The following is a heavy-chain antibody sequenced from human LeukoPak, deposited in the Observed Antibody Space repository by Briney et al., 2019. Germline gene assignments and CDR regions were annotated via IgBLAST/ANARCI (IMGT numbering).Heavy chain of an antibody. D-gene: IGHD3-9*01. CDR3: AKSYDILTGYSSIDY. CDR2: ISGSGGST. J-gene: IGHJ4*02. Sequence: GGSLRLSCAASGFTFSSYAMSWVRQAPGKGLEWVSAISGSGGSTYYADSVKGRLTISRDNSKNTLYLQMNSLRAEDTAVYYCAKSYDILTGYSSIDYWGQGTLVTVSS. V-gene: IGHV3-23*01. CDR1: GFTFSSYA.